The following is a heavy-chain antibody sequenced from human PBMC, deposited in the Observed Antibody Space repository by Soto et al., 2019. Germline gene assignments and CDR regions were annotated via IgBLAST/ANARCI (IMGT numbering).Heavy chain of an antibody. V-gene: IGHV4-30-4*01. D-gene: IGHD3-16*01. Sequence: QVQLQESGPGLVKPSQTLSLTCTVSGGSISSGDYYWSWIRQPPGKGLEWIGYVYYSGSTYYNPSLKRRVTISVDTSKNQFSLKLSSVTAADTAVYYCARVAAGLRLGFGWGQGTTVTVSS. J-gene: IGHJ6*02. CDR1: GGSISSGDYY. CDR2: VYYSGST. CDR3: ARVAAGLRLGFG.